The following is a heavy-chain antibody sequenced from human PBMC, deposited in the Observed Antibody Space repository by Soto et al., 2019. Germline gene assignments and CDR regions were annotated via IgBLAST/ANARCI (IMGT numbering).Heavy chain of an antibody. CDR1: GYSFTSLD. D-gene: IGHD3-10*01. CDR2: MQPSTGRT. J-gene: IGHJ4*02. Sequence: ASVKVSCKASGYSFTSLDINWVRQTAVQGLEWMGWMQPSTGRTGYAQKFQGRVTMTRDTYINTAYMELTTLTSDDTAFYYCARGLSAGVDYWGQGTLVTLSS. CDR3: ARGLSAGVDY. V-gene: IGHV1-8*01.